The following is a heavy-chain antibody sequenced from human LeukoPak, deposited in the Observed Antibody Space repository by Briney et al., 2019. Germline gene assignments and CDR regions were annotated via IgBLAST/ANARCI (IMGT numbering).Heavy chain of an antibody. Sequence: SGGSLRLSCAASGFIFSDFYMSWVRQAAGKGLEYIAYISPSSHDIIYADSVKGRFTISRDNAKNTLHLQMNSLRAEDTAVYYCAKDGALLVVQADIWGQGTMVTVSS. D-gene: IGHD2-2*01. CDR3: AKDGALLVVQADI. V-gene: IGHV3-11*05. J-gene: IGHJ3*02. CDR2: ISPSSHDI. CDR1: GFIFSDFY.